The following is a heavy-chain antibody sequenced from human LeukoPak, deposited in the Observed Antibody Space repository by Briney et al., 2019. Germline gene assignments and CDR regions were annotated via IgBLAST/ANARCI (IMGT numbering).Heavy chain of an antibody. CDR1: GGSISSSNW. J-gene: IGHJ4*02. V-gene: IGHV4-4*02. CDR2: IYHSGST. D-gene: IGHD2-21*01. CDR3: ARHLNNCGDDCYIFDY. Sequence: SETLSLTCAVSGGSISSSNWWGWVRQPPGKGLEWSGEIYHSGSTNYNPSLKSRVTISVDTSKNQFSLSVSSVTAADTAVYYCARHLNNCGDDCYIFDYWGQGTLVTVSS.